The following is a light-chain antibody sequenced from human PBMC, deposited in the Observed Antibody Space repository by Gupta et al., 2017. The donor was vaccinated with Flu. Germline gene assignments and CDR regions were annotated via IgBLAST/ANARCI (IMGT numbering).Light chain of an antibody. Sequence: QSALTQPRSVSGPPGQSVTISCTGTSSDIGGSNFVAWYQHYPGKAPKLIIYDVIQRPSGVADRFSGSKSGNTASLTISGLQAEDEADYYCSSNAGGYTFVFGGGTKVTVL. V-gene: IGLV2-11*01. CDR2: DVI. CDR3: SSNAGGYTFV. J-gene: IGLJ3*02. CDR1: SSDIGGSNF.